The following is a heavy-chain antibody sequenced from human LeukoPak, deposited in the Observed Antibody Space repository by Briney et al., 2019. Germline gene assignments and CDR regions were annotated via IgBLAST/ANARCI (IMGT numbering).Heavy chain of an antibody. CDR1: RFTFSNYW. V-gene: IGHV3-7*01. CDR2: IKEDGSEK. J-gene: IGHJ4*02. Sequence: GGALRLSCAASRFTFSNYWMSWVRQAPGKGLEWVAYIKEDGSEKNYVDSVKGRFTISRDNAKNSLYLQMTSLRAEDTAVYYCARDRRYYYDTSGGFDRWGQGTLVTVSS. CDR3: ARDRRYYYDTSGGFDR. D-gene: IGHD3-22*01.